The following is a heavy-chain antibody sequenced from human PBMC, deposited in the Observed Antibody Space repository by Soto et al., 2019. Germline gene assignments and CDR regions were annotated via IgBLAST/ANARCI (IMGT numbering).Heavy chain of an antibody. CDR1: GGTFSSYA. CDR3: ARVRSDSSGYYGPHDAFDI. D-gene: IGHD3-22*01. V-gene: IGHV1-69*13. Sequence: SVKVSCKASGGTFSSYAISWVRQAPGQGLEWMGGIIPIFGTANYAQKFQGRVTITADESTSTAYMELSSLRSEDTAVYYCARVRSDSSGYYGPHDAFDIWVQGTMVTVS. J-gene: IGHJ3*02. CDR2: IIPIFGTA.